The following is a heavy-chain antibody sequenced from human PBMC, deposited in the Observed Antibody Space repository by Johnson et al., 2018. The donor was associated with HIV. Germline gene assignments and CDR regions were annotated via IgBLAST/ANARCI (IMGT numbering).Heavy chain of an antibody. J-gene: IGHJ3*02. Sequence: VQLVESGGGVVRPGGSLRLSCAASGFPFTNAWMSWVRQAPGKGLEWVGRIKTKTDGGTTDYPAPVKGRFTISRDDSKNTLYLQMNSQKIEDTAVYYCTSVSSGWYGGAFDIWGQGTMVTVYS. D-gene: IGHD6-19*01. CDR1: GFPFTNAW. V-gene: IGHV3-15*01. CDR3: TSVSSGWYGGAFDI. CDR2: IKTKTDGGTT.